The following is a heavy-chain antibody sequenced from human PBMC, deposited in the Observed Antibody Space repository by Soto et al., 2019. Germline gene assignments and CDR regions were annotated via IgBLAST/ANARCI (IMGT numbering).Heavy chain of an antibody. CDR2: ISAHNGNT. J-gene: IGHJ4*02. Sequence: QVHLVQSGAEVKKPGASVKVSCKGSGYAFTTYGITWVRQAPGQGLEGMGWISAHNGNTNYAQKLQGRVTVTRDTSTTTAYMKLRSLRSDDTAVYYCARGRYGDYWGQGALVTVSS. CDR1: GYAFTTYG. V-gene: IGHV1-18*01. D-gene: IGHD1-1*01. CDR3: ARGRYGDY.